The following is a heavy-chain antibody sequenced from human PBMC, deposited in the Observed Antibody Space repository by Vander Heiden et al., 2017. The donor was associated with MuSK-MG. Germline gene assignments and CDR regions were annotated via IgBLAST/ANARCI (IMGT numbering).Heavy chain of an antibody. D-gene: IGHD4-17*01. CDR1: GGSFSGYY. V-gene: IGHV4-34*01. CDR2: INHSGST. Sequence: QVPLQQWGAGLLKPSATLSLTCAVYGGSFSGYYWRWIRQPPGKKLEWIGEINHSGSTNYNPSLKSRVTISVDTSKNQFSLKLSSVTAADTAVYYCARGRANDYGGNRYFDYWGQGTLVTVSS. CDR3: ARGRANDYGGNRYFDY. J-gene: IGHJ4*02.